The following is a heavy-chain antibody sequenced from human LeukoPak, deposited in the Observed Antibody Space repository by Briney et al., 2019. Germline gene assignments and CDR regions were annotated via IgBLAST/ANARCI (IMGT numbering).Heavy chain of an antibody. J-gene: IGHJ4*02. CDR1: GYTFTCYD. Sequence: ASVKVSCKASGYTFTCYDINWVRQAAGQGVEWMGWMNPNSDNTGYAQKFQGRVTMTRNTSISTAYMELSSLRSEDTAVYYCARVGLGSGYYFWGQGTLVTVSS. CDR3: ARVGLGSGYYF. CDR2: MNPNSDNT. D-gene: IGHD3-22*01. V-gene: IGHV1-8*01.